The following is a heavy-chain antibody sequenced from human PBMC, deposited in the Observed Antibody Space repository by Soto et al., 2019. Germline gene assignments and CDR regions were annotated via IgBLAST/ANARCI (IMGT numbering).Heavy chain of an antibody. CDR3: GRGASGSYRLDY. CDR2: INGDGTGT. J-gene: IGHJ4*02. D-gene: IGHD3-10*01. Sequence: EVQLVESGGGLVQPGGSLRLSCAASGFTFSHYWMHWVRHAPGKGLVWVSRINGDGTGTNYADSVKAQFTISRDNAKNTLYLQMNSLRAEDTAVYYCGRGASGSYRLDYWDQSTLVTVSS. V-gene: IGHV3-74*01. CDR1: GFTFSHYW.